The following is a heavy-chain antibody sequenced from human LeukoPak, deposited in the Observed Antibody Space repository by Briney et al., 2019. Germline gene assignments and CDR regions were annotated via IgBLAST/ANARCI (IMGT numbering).Heavy chain of an antibody. D-gene: IGHD6-19*01. CDR2: IYPGDSDT. J-gene: IGHJ4*02. V-gene: IGHV5-51*01. CDR1: GYSFTSYW. Sequence: GESLKISCKGSGYSFTSYWIGWVRQMPGKGLEWMGIIYPGDSDTRYSPSFQGQVTISADKSISTAYLQWSSLKASDTAMYYCARGCEDSSGLFPYFDYWGQGTLVTVSS. CDR3: ARGCEDSSGLFPYFDY.